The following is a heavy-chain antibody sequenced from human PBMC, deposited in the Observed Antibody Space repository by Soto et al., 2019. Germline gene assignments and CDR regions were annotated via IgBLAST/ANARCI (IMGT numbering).Heavy chain of an antibody. CDR1: GFTFNTYS. D-gene: IGHD4-17*01. CDR2: IWYDGTQK. CDR3: ARAGGTTVTGLWHFDS. J-gene: IGHJ4*02. Sequence: QVQLEESGGGVVQPGRSLRLSCEASGFTFNTYSIHWVRQPPGKGLELLAAIWYDGTQKYYADSVKGRFIISRDNSKKTLYLEMNSLRAEDTAVYYCARAGGTTVTGLWHFDSWGQGTLVTVSS. V-gene: IGHV3-33*01.